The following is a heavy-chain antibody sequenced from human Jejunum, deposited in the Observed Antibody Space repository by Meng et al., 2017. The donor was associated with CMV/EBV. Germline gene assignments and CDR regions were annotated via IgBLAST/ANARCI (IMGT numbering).Heavy chain of an antibody. CDR3: ARIGVATTFDY. CDR1: GDSIRHYF. Sequence: VHLQGSGPGLGKPPGTLSRTCTGSGDSIRHYFWTWIRQPAGKGLEWIALVYSTGTTDYNPSLKSRVTMSVDVSKNQFSLKLNSVTAADTAVYYCARIGVATTFDYWGQGTLVTVSS. D-gene: IGHD5-12*01. J-gene: IGHJ4*02. CDR2: VYSTGTT. V-gene: IGHV4-4*07.